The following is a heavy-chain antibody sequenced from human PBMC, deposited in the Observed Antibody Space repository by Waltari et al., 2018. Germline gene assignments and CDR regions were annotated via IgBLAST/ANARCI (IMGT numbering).Heavy chain of an antibody. V-gene: IGHV4-4*02. CDR2: IHHGWAI. J-gene: IGHJ4*02. D-gene: IGHD3-16*01. CDR1: GGSFSSGYW. Sequence: QVQLQESGPGLVKPSGTLSLTCAVTGGSFSSGYWWTWVRQFPGKGLEWIGEIHHGWAIIYNPSHKTRVTMSVDKSKNPFSLKLISVTAADTAVYYCARMTYTSSPFDYWGQGTLVTVSS. CDR3: ARMTYTSSPFDY.